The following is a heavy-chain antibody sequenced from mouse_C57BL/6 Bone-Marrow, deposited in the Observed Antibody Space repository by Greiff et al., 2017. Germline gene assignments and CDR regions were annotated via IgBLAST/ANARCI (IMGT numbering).Heavy chain of an antibody. D-gene: IGHD1-1*01. CDR1: GFSLTSYG. J-gene: IGHJ1*03. CDR3: ARFIWYFDV. V-gene: IGHV2-2*01. CDR2: IWSGGST. Sequence: VMLVESGPGLVQPSQSLSITCTVSGFSLTSYGVHWVRQSPGKGLEWLGVIWSGGSTDYNAAFISRLSISKDNSKRHVFFKMNRLQADDTAIYYCARFIWYFDVWGTGTTVTVSS.